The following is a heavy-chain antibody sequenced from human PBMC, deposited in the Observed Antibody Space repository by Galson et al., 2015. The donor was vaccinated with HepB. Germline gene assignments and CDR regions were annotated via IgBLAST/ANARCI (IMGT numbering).Heavy chain of an antibody. CDR2: IYGAGST. V-gene: IGHV3-53*01. CDR3: ARENKGTYFLDP. D-gene: IGHD1-26*01. Sequence: SLRLSCAASGFSVSSTYMSWVRQAPGKGLEWVLLIYGAGSTYYADSVKGRFTVSRDNSKNTMYLQMNSLRAENTAFYYCARENKGTYFLDPWGQGTLVTVSS. J-gene: IGHJ5*02. CDR1: GFSVSSTY.